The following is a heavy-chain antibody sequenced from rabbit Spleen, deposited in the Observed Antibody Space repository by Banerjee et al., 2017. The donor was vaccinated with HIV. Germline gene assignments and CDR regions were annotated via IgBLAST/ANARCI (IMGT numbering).Heavy chain of an antibody. Sequence: QEQLVESGGGLVQPEGSLKLSCTASGFSFSNKAVMCWVRQAPGKGLEWIACINAVTGKAVYASWAKGRFPFSKTSSTTVTLQMTSLTAADTATYFCARDLDDVIGCNFGWWGPGTLVTVS. CDR1: GFSFSNKAV. D-gene: IGHD1-1*01. V-gene: IGHV1S45*01. CDR3: ARDLDDVIGCNFGW. CDR2: INAVTGKA. J-gene: IGHJ4*01.